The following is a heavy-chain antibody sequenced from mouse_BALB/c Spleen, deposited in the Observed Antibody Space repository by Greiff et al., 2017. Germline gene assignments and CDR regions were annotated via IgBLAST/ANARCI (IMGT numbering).Heavy chain of an antibody. D-gene: IGHD1-1*01. CDR3: TRSDYYGKDAMDY. J-gene: IGHJ4*01. CDR2: INPSNGGT. V-gene: IGHV1S81*02. CDR1: GYTFTSYY. Sequence: QVQLQQSGAELVKPGASVKLSCKASGYTFTSYYMYWVKQRPGQGLEWIGEINPSNGGTNFNEKFKSKATLTVDKSSSTAYMQLSSLTSEDSAVYYCTRSDYYGKDAMDYWGQGTSVTVSS.